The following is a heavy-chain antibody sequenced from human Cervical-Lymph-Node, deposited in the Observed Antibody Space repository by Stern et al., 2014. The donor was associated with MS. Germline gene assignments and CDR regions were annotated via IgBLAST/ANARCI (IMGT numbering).Heavy chain of an antibody. Sequence: VQLLESGAEVKKPGASVKVSCKASGYTFTSYGISWVRQAPGKGLEWMGWICGYNDDTNYVEKFQGRVTMTTDTSTSTAYLELRSLRSDDTAVYYCARDPHIAVAGTGGGFDPWGQGTLVTVSS. CDR2: ICGYNDDT. J-gene: IGHJ5*02. V-gene: IGHV1-18*01. CDR3: ARDPHIAVAGTGGGFDP. D-gene: IGHD6-19*01. CDR1: GYTFTSYG.